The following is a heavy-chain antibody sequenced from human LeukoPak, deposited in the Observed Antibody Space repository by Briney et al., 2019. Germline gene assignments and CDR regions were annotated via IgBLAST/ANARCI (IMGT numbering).Heavy chain of an antibody. D-gene: IGHD1-26*01. CDR3: AKSLVGASAFFDY. CDR1: GFTFSSYA. Sequence: PGRSLRLSCAASGFTFSSYAMSWVRQAPGKGLEWVSAISGSGGSTYYADSVKGRFTISRDNSKNTLYLQMNSLRAEDTAVYYCAKSLVGASAFFDYWAREPWSPSPQ. J-gene: IGHJ4*02. V-gene: IGHV3-23*01. CDR2: ISGSGGST.